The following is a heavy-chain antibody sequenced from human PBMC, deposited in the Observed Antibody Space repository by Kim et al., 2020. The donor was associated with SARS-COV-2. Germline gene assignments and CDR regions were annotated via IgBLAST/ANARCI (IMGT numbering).Heavy chain of an antibody. D-gene: IGHD1-1*01. V-gene: IGHV4-34*01. CDR3: ARTALSKYIQL. J-gene: IGHJ1*01. CDR2: ISRGGST. CDR1: GGSFGAYY. Sequence: SETLSLTCAVTGGSFGAYYWTWIRQPPGKGLEWIGEISRGGSTNYNPSLKSRVTISMDTSKNQFFLKMASMTAADTAMYYCARTALSKYIQLWGQGSLVIGSS.